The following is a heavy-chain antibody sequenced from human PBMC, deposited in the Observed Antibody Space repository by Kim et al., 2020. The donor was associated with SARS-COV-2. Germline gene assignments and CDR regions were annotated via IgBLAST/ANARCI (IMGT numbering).Heavy chain of an antibody. J-gene: IGHJ6*01. CDR3: ARGRGGTTVVTLGLGYYY. CDR2: INHSGST. CDR1: GGSFSGYY. V-gene: IGHV4-34*01. Sequence: SETLSLTCAVYGGSFSGYYWSWIRQPPGKGLEWIGKINHSGSTNCNPSLKSRVTISVDTSKNQFSLKLSSVTAADTAVYYCARGRGGTTVVTLGLGYYY. D-gene: IGHD4-17*01.